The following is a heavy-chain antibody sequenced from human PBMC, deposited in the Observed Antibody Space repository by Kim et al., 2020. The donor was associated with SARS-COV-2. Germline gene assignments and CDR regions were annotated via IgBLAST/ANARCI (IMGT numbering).Heavy chain of an antibody. Sequence: GGSLRLSCAASGFTFSSYSMNWVRQAPGKGLEWVSSISSSSSYIYYADSVKGRFTISRDNAKNSLYLQMNSLRAEDTAVYYCARDSRIVRVVTAGLVATGAEYFQHWGQGTLVTVSS. J-gene: IGHJ1*01. D-gene: IGHD2-21*02. CDR3: ARDSRIVRVVTAGLVATGAEYFQH. CDR1: GFTFSSYS. CDR2: ISSSSSYI. V-gene: IGHV3-21*01.